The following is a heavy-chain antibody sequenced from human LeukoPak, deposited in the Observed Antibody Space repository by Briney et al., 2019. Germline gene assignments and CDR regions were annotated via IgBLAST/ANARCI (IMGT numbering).Heavy chain of an antibody. CDR1: GFTFSDFY. V-gene: IGHV3-11*04. Sequence: KPGGSLRLSCVASGFTFSDFYMTWIRQAPGKGLEWISHISNTGSTQHYADSVKGRFTISRDNAQNLVFLQMNSLTAEDTAVYFCARAMNYLGSWFDPWGQGTLVSVSS. D-gene: IGHD5-24*01. J-gene: IGHJ5*02. CDR3: ARAMNYLGSWFDP. CDR2: ISNTGSTQ.